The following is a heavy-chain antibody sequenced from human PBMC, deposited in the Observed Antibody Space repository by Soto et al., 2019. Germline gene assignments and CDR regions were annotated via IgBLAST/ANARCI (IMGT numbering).Heavy chain of an antibody. CDR2: IYDTGISGYTPST. V-gene: IGHV4-59*01. Sequence: LSLTCTVSGGSITSSYWIWIRLPPVKGLEWIAYIYDTGISGYTPSTSYNPSLKSRVTMSVDTSKSQFSLKLTSVTAADTAVYYCARGEDAFFYYGLDVWGQGITVTVSS. CDR3: ARGEDAFFYYGLDV. CDR1: GGSITSSY. J-gene: IGHJ6*02.